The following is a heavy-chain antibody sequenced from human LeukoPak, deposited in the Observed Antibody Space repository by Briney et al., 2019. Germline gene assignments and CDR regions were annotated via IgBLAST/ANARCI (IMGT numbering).Heavy chain of an antibody. D-gene: IGHD6-13*01. V-gene: IGHV3-48*02. J-gene: IGHJ4*02. CDR2: ISSRSSTI. CDR1: GFTVSSNY. CDR3: AREYSSRLDY. Sequence: PPGGSLRLSCAASGFTVSSNYMSWVRQAPGKGLERVSYISSRSSTIYYADSVKGRFTVSRDNAKNSLYLQMNSLRDEDTAVYYCAREYSSRLDYWGQGTLVTVSS.